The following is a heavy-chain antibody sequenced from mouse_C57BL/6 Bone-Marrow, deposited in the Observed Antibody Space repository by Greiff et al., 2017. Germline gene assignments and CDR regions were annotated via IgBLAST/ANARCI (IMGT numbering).Heavy chain of an antibody. CDR1: GFTFSSYA. CDR3: AISIYFPYLDY. V-gene: IGHV5-4*03. Sequence: EVKLVESGGGLVKPGGSLKLSCAASGFTFSSYAMSWVRQTPEKRLEWVATISDGGSYTYYPDNVKGRFTISRDNAKNNLYLQISHLKSEDTAMYYCAISIYFPYLDYWGQGTTLTVSS. J-gene: IGHJ2*01. D-gene: IGHD2-1*01. CDR2: ISDGGSYT.